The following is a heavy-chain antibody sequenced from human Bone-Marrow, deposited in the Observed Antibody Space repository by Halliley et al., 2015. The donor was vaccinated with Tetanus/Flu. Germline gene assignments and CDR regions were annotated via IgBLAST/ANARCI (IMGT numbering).Heavy chain of an antibody. Sequence: ISNDGKSKYYAASVGGRFTISRDNSKNTLYLQMNSLRPEDTAVYYCAKNLASGLPYYFYGLDVWGQETTVTVSS. D-gene: IGHD3-10*01. CDR3: AKNLASGLPYYFYGLDV. CDR2: ISNDGKSK. V-gene: IGHV3-30*18. J-gene: IGHJ6*02.